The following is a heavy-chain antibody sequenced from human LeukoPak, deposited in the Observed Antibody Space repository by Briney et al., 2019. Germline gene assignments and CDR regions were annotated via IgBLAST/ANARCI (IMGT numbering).Heavy chain of an antibody. CDR3: ARDQYDTWSRRGNFDS. Sequence: GGSLRLSCVASGFTFGKYWMSWVRQAPGKGLEWVANIKLDGGEKDYVDSVKGRFTISRDNTKNSLYLQMNSLRAEDTAVFYCARDQYDTWSRRGNFDSWGQGTLVIVSS. CDR2: IKLDGGEK. CDR1: GFTFGKYW. V-gene: IGHV3-7*03. D-gene: IGHD3-3*01. J-gene: IGHJ4*02.